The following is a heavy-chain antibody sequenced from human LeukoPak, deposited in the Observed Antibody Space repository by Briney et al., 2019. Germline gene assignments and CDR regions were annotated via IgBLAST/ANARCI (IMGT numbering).Heavy chain of an antibody. CDR2: INSDGSST. Sequence: PGGSLRLSCAASGFSFSSHWMHWVRQAPGKGLVWVSRINSDGSSTTYADSVKGRFTISRDNAENTLYLQMNSLRVEDTAVYYCARDVGSGWYHFDDWGQGTLVTVSS. CDR1: GFSFSSHW. D-gene: IGHD6-19*01. V-gene: IGHV3-74*01. CDR3: ARDVGSGWYHFDD. J-gene: IGHJ4*02.